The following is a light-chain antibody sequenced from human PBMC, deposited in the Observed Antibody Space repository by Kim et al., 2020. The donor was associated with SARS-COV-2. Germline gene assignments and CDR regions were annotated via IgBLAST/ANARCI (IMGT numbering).Light chain of an antibody. CDR1: QSINNF. J-gene: IGKJ4*01. V-gene: IGKV3-11*01. CDR3: QHRFNWPLT. Sequence: EIVLTQSPVTLSLSPGERATRSCRASQSINNFLAWYQQKPGQAPRLLIYDASNRATGVPARFSGSGSGTDFTLTISSLEPEDFAVYYCQHRFNWPLTFGGGTKVDIK. CDR2: DAS.